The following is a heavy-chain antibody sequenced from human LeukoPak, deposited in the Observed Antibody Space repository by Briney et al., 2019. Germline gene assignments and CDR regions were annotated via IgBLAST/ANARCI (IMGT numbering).Heavy chain of an antibody. CDR2: IYHSGST. J-gene: IGHJ4*02. CDR3: ARDTFDSSGYPQGFDY. CDR1: GYSISSGYY. V-gene: IGHV4-38-2*02. D-gene: IGHD3-22*01. Sequence: PSETLSLTCTVSGYSISSGYYWGWIRQPPGKGLEWIGSIYHSGSTYYNPSLRSRVTIPVDTSKNQFSLKLSSVTAADTAVYYCARDTFDSSGYPQGFDYWGQGTLVTVSS.